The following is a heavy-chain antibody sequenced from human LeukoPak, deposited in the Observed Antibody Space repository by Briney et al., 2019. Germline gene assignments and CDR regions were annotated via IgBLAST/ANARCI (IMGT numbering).Heavy chain of an antibody. CDR2: INPNTGGT. Sequence: ASVNVSCKASGYTFIAYYIHWVRQAPGQGLEWMGRINPNTGGTLYAQKFQGRVTMTRDTSISTAYLTMGRLTPDDTAIFFCARDDYSLWGQGTLVTVSS. CDR1: GYTFIAYY. J-gene: IGHJ4*02. D-gene: IGHD2-15*01. CDR3: ARDDYSL. V-gene: IGHV1-2*06.